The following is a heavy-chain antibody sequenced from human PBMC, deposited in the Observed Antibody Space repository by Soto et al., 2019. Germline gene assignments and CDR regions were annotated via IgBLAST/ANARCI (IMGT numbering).Heavy chain of an antibody. CDR1: GFTFSRYD. D-gene: IGHD1-7*01. V-gene: IGHV3-64*01. J-gene: IGHJ4*02. CDR3: VRRVSENYDY. CDR2: ISSNGGTT. Sequence: EVQLAESGGGMVQPGGSLRLSCVASGFTFSRYDMHWVRQAPGKGLEYVSSISSNGGTTYYGNSVKGRLTISRDNSKNRLDLQMGSLRAEDMAVYYCVRRVSENYDYWGQGTLVTVSS.